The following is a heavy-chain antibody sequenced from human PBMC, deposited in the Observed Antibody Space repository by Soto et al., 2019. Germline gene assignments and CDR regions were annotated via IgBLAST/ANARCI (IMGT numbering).Heavy chain of an antibody. V-gene: IGHV3-23*01. Sequence: PGGSLRLSCAASGFTFSSYAMSWVRQAPGKGLEWVSAISGSGGSTYYTDTVKGRFTISRDNSKNTLYLQMNSLRAEDTAFYYCAKDNYYDSSGYYLTYRYGMDVWGQGTTVTVSS. CDR3: AKDNYYDSSGYYLTYRYGMDV. CDR2: ISGSGGST. J-gene: IGHJ6*02. CDR1: GFTFSSYA. D-gene: IGHD3-22*01.